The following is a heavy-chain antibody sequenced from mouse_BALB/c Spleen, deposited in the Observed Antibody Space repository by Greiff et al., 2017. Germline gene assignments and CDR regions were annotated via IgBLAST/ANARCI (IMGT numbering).Heavy chain of an antibody. J-gene: IGHJ2*01. CDR2: INPSTGYT. CDR1: GYTFTSYW. D-gene: IGHD1-2*01. V-gene: IGHV1-7*01. CDR3: ARKGHITTATMYYFDY. Sequence: QVQLQQSGAELAKPGASVKMSCKASGYTFTSYWMHWVKQRPGQGLEWIGYINPSTGYTEYNQKFKDKATLTADKSSSTAYMQLSSLTSEDSAVYYCARKGHITTATMYYFDYWGQGTTLTVSS.